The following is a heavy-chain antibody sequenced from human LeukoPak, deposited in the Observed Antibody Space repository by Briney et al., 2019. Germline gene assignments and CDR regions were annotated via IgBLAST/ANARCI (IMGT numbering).Heavy chain of an antibody. CDR3: ARVTTSGSYKFDY. CDR2: INTDGSTT. Sequence: GGSLRLSCAASGFTFSAFWMHWVRQVPGKGLVWVSRINTDGSTTNYADSVKDRFTISRDNAKDTLYLQMNSLRAEDTAVYYCARVTTSGSYKFDYWGQGTLVTVSS. CDR1: GFTFSAFW. V-gene: IGHV3-74*01. D-gene: IGHD3-10*01. J-gene: IGHJ4*02.